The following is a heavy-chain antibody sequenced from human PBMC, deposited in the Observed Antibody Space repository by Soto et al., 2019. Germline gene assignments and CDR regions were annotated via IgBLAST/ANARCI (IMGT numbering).Heavy chain of an antibody. Sequence: ESGPTLVNPTETLTLTCTVSGFSLSNAGMGVSWIRQPPGKALEWLAHIFSNDEKSYSTSLKSRLTISKDTSKSQVVLTMTNMDPVDTATYYCARIQGSGWTIDYWGQGTLVTVSS. J-gene: IGHJ4*02. CDR1: GFSLSNAGMG. CDR3: ARIQGSGWTIDY. V-gene: IGHV2-26*01. CDR2: IFSNDEK. D-gene: IGHD6-19*01.